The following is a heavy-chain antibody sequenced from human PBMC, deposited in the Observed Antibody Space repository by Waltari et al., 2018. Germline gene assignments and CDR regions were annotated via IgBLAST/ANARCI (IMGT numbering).Heavy chain of an antibody. Sequence: EVQLVESGGGLVQPGGSLRLSCAASGFTFSSSWLHSFRPAPGQGLGWVSRINSDGSSTSYEYSVKGRFTISRDNAKNTLYLQMNSLRAEDTAVYYCARVGGPARGVALGYGDIDYWGQGTLVTVSS. CDR3: ARVGGPARGVALGYGDIDY. CDR2: INSDGSST. CDR1: GFTFSSSW. V-gene: IGHV3-74*01. J-gene: IGHJ4*02. D-gene: IGHD4-17*01.